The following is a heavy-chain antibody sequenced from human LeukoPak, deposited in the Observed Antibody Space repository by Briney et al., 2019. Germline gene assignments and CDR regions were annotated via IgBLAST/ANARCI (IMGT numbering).Heavy chain of an antibody. J-gene: IGHJ4*02. Sequence: PSETLSLTCTVSGGSISSYYWSWIRQPPGKGVEWIGYIYYSGSTNYNPSLKSRVTISVDTSKNQFSLKLSSVTAADTAVYYRARGPRRAVAAPFDYWGQGTLVTVSS. CDR1: GGSISSYY. D-gene: IGHD6-19*01. CDR3: ARGPRRAVAAPFDY. V-gene: IGHV4-59*01. CDR2: IYYSGST.